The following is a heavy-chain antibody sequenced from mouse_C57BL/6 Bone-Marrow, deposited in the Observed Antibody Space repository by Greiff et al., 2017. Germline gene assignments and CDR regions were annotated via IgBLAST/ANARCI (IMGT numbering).Heavy chain of an antibody. Sequence: QVQLKQSGPGILQPSQTLSLTCSFSGFSLSTFGMGVGWIRQPSGKGLEWLAHLWWDDDKYYNPALKSRLTISKDTSKHQVFLKIANVDTADTATYDCSRIRITTVVAPDDWGQGTTLTVAS. CDR3: SRIRITTVVAPDD. D-gene: IGHD1-1*01. V-gene: IGHV8-8*01. CDR2: LWWDDDK. J-gene: IGHJ2*01. CDR1: GFSLSTFGMG.